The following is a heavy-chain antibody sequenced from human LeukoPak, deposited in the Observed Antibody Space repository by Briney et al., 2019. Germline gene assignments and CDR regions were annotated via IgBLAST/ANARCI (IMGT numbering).Heavy chain of an antibody. V-gene: IGHV4-34*01. CDR1: GGSFSGYY. J-gene: IGHJ4*02. CDR3: ARGRYYYGSGSYYNRENDY. Sequence: SETLSLTCAVYGGSFSGYYWSWIRQPPGKGLEWIGEINHSGSTKYNPSLKSRVTISVDTSKNQFSLKLSSVTAADTAVYYCARGRYYYGSGSYYNRENDYWSQGTLVTVSS. D-gene: IGHD3-10*01. CDR2: INHSGST.